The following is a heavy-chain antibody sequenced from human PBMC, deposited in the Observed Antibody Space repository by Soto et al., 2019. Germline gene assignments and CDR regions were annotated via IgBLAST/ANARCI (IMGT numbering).Heavy chain of an antibody. Sequence: DVQLVESGGGLVQLGGSPSLSCEASEVPFSTYWINWVRQAPGKGLEWVAIIKDDGSEKFYVDSVKGRFTISTDKAKRSLYLQMNSLRVEDTAVYYCVLGAGWLPDYWGQGTLVTVSS. J-gene: IGHJ4*02. CDR3: VLGAGWLPDY. V-gene: IGHV3-7*01. D-gene: IGHD5-12*01. CDR1: EVPFSTYW. CDR2: IKDDGSEK.